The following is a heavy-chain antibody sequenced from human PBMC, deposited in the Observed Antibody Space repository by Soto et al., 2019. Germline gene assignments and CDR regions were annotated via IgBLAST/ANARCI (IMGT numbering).Heavy chain of an antibody. D-gene: IGHD2-2*01. CDR1: GYTFTSYG. J-gene: IGHJ6*02. V-gene: IGHV1-18*01. CDR2: ISAYNGNT. Sequence: ASVKVSCKASGYTFTSYGISWVRQAPGQGLEWMGWISAYNGNTNYAQKLQGRVTMTTDTSTSTAYMELRSLRSDDTAVYYCARDAVVVPAAIWEYYYYGMDVWGQGTTVTVSS. CDR3: ARDAVVVPAAIWEYYYYGMDV.